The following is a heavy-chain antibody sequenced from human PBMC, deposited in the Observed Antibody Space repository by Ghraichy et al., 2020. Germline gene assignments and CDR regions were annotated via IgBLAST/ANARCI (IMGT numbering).Heavy chain of an antibody. CDR3: AEGIAAAPAVGVRYYGMDV. D-gene: IGHD6-13*01. Sequence: SETLSLTCAVYGGSFSGYYWSWIRQPPGKGLEWIGEINHSGSTNYNPSLKSRVTISVDTSKNQFSLKLSSVTAADTAVYYCAEGIAAAPAVGVRYYGMDVWGQGTTVTVSS. CDR1: GGSFSGYY. J-gene: IGHJ6*02. V-gene: IGHV4-34*01. CDR2: INHSGST.